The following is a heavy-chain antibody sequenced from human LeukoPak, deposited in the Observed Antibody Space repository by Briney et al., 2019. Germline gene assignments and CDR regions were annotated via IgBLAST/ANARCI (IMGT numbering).Heavy chain of an antibody. CDR3: ARGTKDAQWYSSSWYGAIWFDP. CDR1: GGSISSYY. CDR2: IYYSGST. D-gene: IGHD6-13*01. Sequence: PSETLSLTCTVSGGSISSYYWSWLRQPPGKGLEWIGYIYYSGSTNYNPSLKSRVTISVDTSKNQFSLKLSSVTAADTAVYYCARGTKDAQWYSSSWYGAIWFDPWGQGTLVTVSS. V-gene: IGHV4-59*01. J-gene: IGHJ5*02.